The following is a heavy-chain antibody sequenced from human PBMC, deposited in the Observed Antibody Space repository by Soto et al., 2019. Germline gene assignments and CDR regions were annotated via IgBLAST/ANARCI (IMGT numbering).Heavy chain of an antibody. D-gene: IGHD6-13*01. V-gene: IGHV1-69*06. Sequence: SGKVSCTAYGGNLSSFAMNWVLQAPGQGLEWMGGIIPIFGTKKYTKTFQGRVTVTAEKYTDTAYMELSSLRSEEPSVYYCATFGSRGYRLDYWGQGTLVTVS. CDR2: IIPIFGTK. CDR1: GGNLSSFA. CDR3: ATFGSRGYRLDY. J-gene: IGHJ4*02.